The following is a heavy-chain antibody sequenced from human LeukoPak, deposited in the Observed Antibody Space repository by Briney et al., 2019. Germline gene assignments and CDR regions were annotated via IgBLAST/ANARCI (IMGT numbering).Heavy chain of an antibody. V-gene: IGHV3-7*01. J-gene: IGHJ4*02. Sequence: GGSLRLSCAASGFTFSSYWMSWVRQAPGKGLECVANIKQDGSEKYYVDSARGRFTLSRDNAKNSLYLQMNSLRVEDTAVYYCATSAARAIESWGQGTLVTVSS. CDR2: IKQDGSEK. CDR3: ATSAARAIES. D-gene: IGHD6-25*01. CDR1: GFTFSSYW.